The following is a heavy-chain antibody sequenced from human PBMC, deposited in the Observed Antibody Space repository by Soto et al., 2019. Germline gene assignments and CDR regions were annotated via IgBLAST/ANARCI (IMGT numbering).Heavy chain of an antibody. CDR3: ATVAMATKKGAFDI. D-gene: IGHD5-12*01. CDR1: GGSISSSSYY. CDR2: IYYSGST. V-gene: IGHV4-39*01. J-gene: IGHJ3*02. Sequence: SSETLSLTCTVSGGSISSSSYYWGWIRQPPGKGLEWIGSIYYSGSTYYNPSLKSRVTISVDTSKNQFSLKLSSVTAADTAVYYCATVAMATKKGAFDIWGQGTMVTVSS.